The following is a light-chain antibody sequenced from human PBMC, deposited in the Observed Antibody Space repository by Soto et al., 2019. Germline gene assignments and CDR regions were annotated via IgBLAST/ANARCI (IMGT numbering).Light chain of an antibody. V-gene: IGKV3-20*01. CDR2: GAF. Sequence: EIVLTQSPGTLSLSPGERAILACRASQSVSDNNLAWYQQKPGQAPRLLMYGAFFRVTGVPDRFSGSASGVDFTLTISRLEPEDFAVYFWQQYGASPINFGPGTKVDT. CDR1: QSVSDNN. CDR3: QQYGASPIN. J-gene: IGKJ3*01.